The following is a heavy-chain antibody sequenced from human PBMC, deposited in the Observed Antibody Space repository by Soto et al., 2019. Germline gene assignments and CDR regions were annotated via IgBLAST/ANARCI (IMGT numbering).Heavy chain of an antibody. J-gene: IGHJ4*02. CDR2: FDPEDGET. Sequence: ASVKVSCKVSGYTLTELSMHWVRQAPGKGLEWMGGFDPEDGETIYAQKFQGRVTMTEDTSTDTAYMGLSSLGSEDTAVYYCATGGSDYGTRRRFDYWGQGTLVTVSS. D-gene: IGHD4-17*01. V-gene: IGHV1-24*01. CDR1: GYTLTELS. CDR3: ATGGSDYGTRRRFDY.